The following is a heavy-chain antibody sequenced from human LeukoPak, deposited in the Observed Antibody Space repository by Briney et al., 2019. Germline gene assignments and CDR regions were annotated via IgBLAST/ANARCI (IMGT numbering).Heavy chain of an antibody. J-gene: IGHJ4*02. CDR3: ARGPYSSNWYVDY. D-gene: IGHD6-13*01. CDR2: ISRTGNSI. CDR1: GFTLSSYE. V-gene: IGHV3-48*03. Sequence: GGSLRLSCAASGFTLSSYEMNWVRLAPGKGLEWISYISRTGNSIYYADSVKGRFTISRDSAKNSLYLQMNSLRAEDTAVYYCARGPYSSNWYVDYWCQGTLVTVAS.